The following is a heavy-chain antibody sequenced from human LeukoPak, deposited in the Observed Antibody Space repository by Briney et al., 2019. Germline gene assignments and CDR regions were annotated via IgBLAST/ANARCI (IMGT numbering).Heavy chain of an antibody. J-gene: IGHJ4*02. V-gene: IGHV3-64*01. CDR2: ISTNGGST. D-gene: IGHD3-22*01. CDR3: ARGGYYDSSGSFDY. Sequence: GGSLRLSCAASGFTFSNYAMYWVRQAPGRGLEYVSAISTNGGSTDYANSVKGRFTISRDNSDNRVFLQMGTLRAEDMAVYYCARGGYYDSSGSFDYWGQGILVAVSS. CDR1: GFTFSNYA.